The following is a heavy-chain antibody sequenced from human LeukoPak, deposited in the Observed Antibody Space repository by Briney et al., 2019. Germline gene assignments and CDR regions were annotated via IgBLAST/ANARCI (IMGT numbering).Heavy chain of an antibody. V-gene: IGHV3-23*01. CDR2: ISGSDGST. CDR3: AKNARELYDY. J-gene: IGHJ4*02. D-gene: IGHD3-10*01. CDR1: GFTFSSYA. Sequence: GGSLRLSCAASGFTFSSYAMSWVRQAPGKGLEWVSVISGSDGSTRYADAVKGRFTISRDDSKNTLYLQMHSLRAEDTAVYYCAKNARELYDYWGQGALVTVSS.